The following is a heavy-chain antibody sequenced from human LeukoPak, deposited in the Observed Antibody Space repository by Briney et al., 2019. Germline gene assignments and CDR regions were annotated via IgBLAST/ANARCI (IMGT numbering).Heavy chain of an antibody. CDR3: ASQTLVTIFGVVTEYNWFDP. D-gene: IGHD3-3*01. J-gene: IGHJ5*02. CDR2: IHISGST. V-gene: IGHV4-61*02. CDR1: GGSISSGDYR. Sequence: SETLSLTCTVSGGSISSGDYRWSWIRQPAGKGLEWIGRIHISGSTDYNPSLKSRVTISVDTSKNQFSLNLASVTAADTAVYYCASQTLVTIFGVVTEYNWFDPWGQGTLVTVSS.